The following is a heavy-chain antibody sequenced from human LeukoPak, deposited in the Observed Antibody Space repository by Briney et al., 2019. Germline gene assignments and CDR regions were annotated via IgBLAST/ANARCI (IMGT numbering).Heavy chain of an antibody. CDR1: GGSISSSNW. D-gene: IGHD3-9*01. Sequence: PSETLSLTCAVSGGSISSSNWWSWVRPPPGKGLEWIGEIYHSGSTNYNPSLKSRVTISVDKSKNQFSLKLSSVTAADTAVYYCARGAYDILTGYYYYYYMDVWGKGTTVTVSS. CDR2: IYHSGST. J-gene: IGHJ6*03. V-gene: IGHV4-4*02. CDR3: ARGAYDILTGYYYYYYMDV.